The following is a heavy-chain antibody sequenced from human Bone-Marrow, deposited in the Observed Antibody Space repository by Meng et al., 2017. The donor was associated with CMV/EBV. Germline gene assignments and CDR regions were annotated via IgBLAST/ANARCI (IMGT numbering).Heavy chain of an antibody. J-gene: IGHJ4*02. CDR2: ISYDGNNK. CDR1: GFTFSYYA. Sequence: GGSLRLSCAASGFTFSYYAMHWVRQAPGKGLEWVAVISYDGNNKYYADSVKGRFTISRDNSKNTLYLQMNSLRAEDTAVYYCAKDSRSDFWSGYLFDYWGQGTLVTVSS. V-gene: IGHV3-30-3*01. D-gene: IGHD3-3*01. CDR3: AKDSRSDFWSGYLFDY.